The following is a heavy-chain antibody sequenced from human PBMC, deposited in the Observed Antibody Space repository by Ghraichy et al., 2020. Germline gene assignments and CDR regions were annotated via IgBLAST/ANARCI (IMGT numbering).Heavy chain of an antibody. CDR2: IKQDGSDK. Sequence: GGSLRLSCAASGFTFSSHWMTWVRQAPGKGLEWVATIKQDGSDKYYVDSVKGRFTISRDNTRDSLYLQMNSLTAEDTALYFCARDDDYDEPGRADYWGQGTLVTVSS. V-gene: IGHV3-7*03. CDR3: ARDDDYDEPGRADY. CDR1: GFTFSSHW. J-gene: IGHJ4*02. D-gene: IGHD4-17*01.